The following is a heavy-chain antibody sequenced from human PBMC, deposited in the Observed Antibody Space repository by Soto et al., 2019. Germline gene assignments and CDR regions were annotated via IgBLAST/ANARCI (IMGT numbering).Heavy chain of an antibody. Sequence: QVQLVESGGGVVQPGRSLRLSCAASGFPFTSYGMHWVREGPDKGLEWGAIISYDGRDKYYADSVKGRFTISRDNSKNTLYLQMNSLRPEDTALYYCVGGQYYFDYRGQGTLVIVSS. CDR3: VGGQYYFDY. CDR1: GFPFTSYG. J-gene: IGHJ4*02. D-gene: IGHD3-10*01. V-gene: IGHV3-30*03. CDR2: ISYDGRDK.